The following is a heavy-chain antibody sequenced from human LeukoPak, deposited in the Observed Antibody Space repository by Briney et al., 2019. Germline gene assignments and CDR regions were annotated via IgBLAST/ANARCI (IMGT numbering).Heavy chain of an antibody. D-gene: IGHD1/OR15-1a*01. V-gene: IGHV4-39*07. CDR3: ARDRGDSWNTFDY. CDR2: IYYSGST. CDR1: GGSIRSNNYY. J-gene: IGHJ4*02. Sequence: ASETLSLTCTVSGGSIRSNNYYWGWIRQPPGKGLEWIGSIYYSGSTNYNPSLKSRVTISVDTSKNQFSLRLSSVTAADTAVYYCARDRGDSWNTFDYWGQGTLVTVSS.